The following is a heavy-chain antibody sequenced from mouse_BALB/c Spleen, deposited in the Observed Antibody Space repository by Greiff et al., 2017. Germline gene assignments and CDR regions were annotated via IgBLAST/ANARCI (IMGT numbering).Heavy chain of an antibody. CDR1: GYTFTSYV. D-gene: IGHD2-1*01. Sequence: EVQLQQSGPELVKPGASVKMSCKASGYTFTSYVMHWVKQKPGQGLEWIGYINPYNDGTKYNEKFKGKATLTSDKSSSTAYMELSSLTSEDSAVYYCARGGYYGNYVNYYAMDYWGQGTSVTVSS. V-gene: IGHV1-14*01. J-gene: IGHJ4*01. CDR3: ARGGYYGNYVNYYAMDY. CDR2: INPYNDGT.